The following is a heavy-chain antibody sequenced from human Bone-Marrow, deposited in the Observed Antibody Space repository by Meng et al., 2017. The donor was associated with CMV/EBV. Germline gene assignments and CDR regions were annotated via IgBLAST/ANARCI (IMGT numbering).Heavy chain of an antibody. CDR3: ARECGIAAALLDYGMDV. J-gene: IGHJ6*02. D-gene: IGHD6-13*01. Sequence: ASVKVSCKASGYTFTAHYFHWVRQAPGQGLEWMGWIHPHRGDTNYAQQFQGRVTMTRDTSISTAYMELSRLRSDDTAVYYCARECGIAAALLDYGMDVWGQGTTVTVSS. CDR2: IHPHRGDT. CDR1: GYTFTAHY. V-gene: IGHV1-2*02.